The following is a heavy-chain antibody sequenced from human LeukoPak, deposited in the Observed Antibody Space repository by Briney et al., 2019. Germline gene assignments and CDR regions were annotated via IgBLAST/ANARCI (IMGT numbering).Heavy chain of an antibody. J-gene: IGHJ4*02. CDR2: IYSGGST. CDR1: GFTVSSNY. V-gene: IGHV3-53*01. D-gene: IGHD3-22*01. CDR3: ARDRSGYSPYFDY. Sequence: GGSLRLSCAASGFTVSSNYMSWVRQAPGKGLEWVSVIYSGGSTYYADSVKGRFTISRDNSKNTLYLQMNSLRAEDTAVYYCARDRSGYSPYFDYWGQGTLVTVSS.